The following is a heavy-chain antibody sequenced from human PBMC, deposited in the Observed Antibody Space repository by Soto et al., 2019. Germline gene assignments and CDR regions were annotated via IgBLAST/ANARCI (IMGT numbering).Heavy chain of an antibody. D-gene: IGHD3-10*01. CDR1: GGSVSSGSYY. V-gene: IGHV4-61*01. J-gene: IGHJ4*02. CDR2: IYYSGST. CDR3: ARRGPGVRGTIPRPYYFDY. Sequence: PSETLSLTCTVSGGSVSSGSYYWSWIRQPPGKGLEWIGYIYYSGSTNYNPSLKSRVTISVDTSKNQFSLKLSSVTAADTAVYYCARRGPGVRGTIPRPYYFDYWGQGTLVTVSS.